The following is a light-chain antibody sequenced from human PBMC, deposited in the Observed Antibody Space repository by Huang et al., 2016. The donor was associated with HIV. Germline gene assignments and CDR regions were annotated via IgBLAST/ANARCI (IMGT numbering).Light chain of an antibody. V-gene: IGKV1-39*01. CDR2: AAS. CDR3: QQTYNVPRT. Sequence: DLQMTQSPSSLSASIGDRVTMSCRASQTVDMYLNWYQQTPGRAPKLLIYAASNLQSDVPSRFSGTGSGTNFTLTISSLQPEDFVIYFCQQTYNVPRTFGQGTALEIK. J-gene: IGKJ2*01. CDR1: QTVDMY.